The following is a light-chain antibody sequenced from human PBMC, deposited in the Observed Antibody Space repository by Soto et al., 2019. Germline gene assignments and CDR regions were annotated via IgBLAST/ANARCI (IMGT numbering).Light chain of an antibody. J-gene: IGLJ1*01. Sequence: QSVLTQPPSASGTPGQRVTISCSGGDSNIGPNTVNWYRQVPGTAPKLLIHNNDQRPSGVPDRISGSKSGTSASLAISGLHSDEEADYYWAAWDESLNAYVFGIWTKVTVL. CDR1: DSNIGPNT. CDR2: NND. V-gene: IGLV1-44*01. CDR3: AAWDESLNAYV.